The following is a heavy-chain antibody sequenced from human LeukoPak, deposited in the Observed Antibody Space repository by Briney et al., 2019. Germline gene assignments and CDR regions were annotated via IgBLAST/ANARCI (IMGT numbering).Heavy chain of an antibody. CDR1: GFIFSSYG. D-gene: IGHD3-10*01. V-gene: IGHV3-23*01. CDR3: ARGKRAKIITMVRGVMDHSYYYYMDV. Sequence: GGTLRLSCAASGFIFSSYGMTWVRQAPGKGLEWVSSISGSGSGGSTYYADSVKGRFTISRDNSKNTLYLQMNSLRAEDTAVYYCARGKRAKIITMVRGVMDHSYYYYMDVWGKGTTVTISS. J-gene: IGHJ6*03. CDR2: ISGSGSGGST.